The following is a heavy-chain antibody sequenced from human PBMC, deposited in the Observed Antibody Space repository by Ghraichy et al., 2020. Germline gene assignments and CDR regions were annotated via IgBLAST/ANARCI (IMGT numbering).Heavy chain of an antibody. V-gene: IGHV4-59*01. CDR3: ARDDVAAAGLDY. CDR1: SGSISSYY. J-gene: IGHJ4*02. CDR2: IDYSGST. Sequence: SETLSLTCTVSSGSISSYYWSWIRQPPGKGLEWIGNIDYSGSTNYNPSIKSRVTISIDTSKNQFSLKLSSVTAADTSVYYCARDDVAAAGLDYWGQGTLVTVSS. D-gene: IGHD6-13*01.